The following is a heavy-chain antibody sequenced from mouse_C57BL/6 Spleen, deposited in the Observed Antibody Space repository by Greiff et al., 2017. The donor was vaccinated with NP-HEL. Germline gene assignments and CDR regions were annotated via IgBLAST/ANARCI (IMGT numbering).Heavy chain of an antibody. CDR1: GFTFSSYG. Sequence: VQLKESGGDLVKPGGSLKLSCAASGFTFSSYGMSWVRQTPDKRLEWVATISSGGSYTYYPDSVKGRFTISRDNAKNTLYLQMSGLKSEDTAMYYCAGLGTTVVAPFAYWGQGTLVTVSA. CDR2: ISSGGSYT. D-gene: IGHD1-1*01. V-gene: IGHV5-6*01. J-gene: IGHJ3*01. CDR3: AGLGTTVVAPFAY.